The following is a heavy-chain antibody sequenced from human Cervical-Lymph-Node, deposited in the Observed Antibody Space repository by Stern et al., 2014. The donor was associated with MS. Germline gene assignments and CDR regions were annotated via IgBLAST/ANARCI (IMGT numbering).Heavy chain of an antibody. CDR2: IIPFLAMA. CDR3: ARERDSGSYVDS. Sequence: DQLVESGAEVKKPGSSVKVSCKASGGTFSSYAISWVRQAPGQGLEWMGRIIPFLAMANYARKFQGRVTITADKSTTTAYMELRSLRSEDTALYYCARERDSGSYVDSWGQGTLVTVSS. CDR1: GGTFSSYA. J-gene: IGHJ5*01. D-gene: IGHD3-10*01. V-gene: IGHV1-69*04.